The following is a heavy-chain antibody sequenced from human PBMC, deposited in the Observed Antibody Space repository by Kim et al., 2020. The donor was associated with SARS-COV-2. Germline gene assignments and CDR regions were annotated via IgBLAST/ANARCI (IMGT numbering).Heavy chain of an antibody. CDR3: ARGCYDSSGYYPYYFDY. Sequence: SETLSLTCTVSGGSISSGDYYWSWIRQPPGKGLEWIGYIYYSGSTYYNPSLKSRVTISVDTSKNQFSLKLSSVTAADTAVYYCARGCYDSSGYYPYYFDYWGQGTLVTVSS. D-gene: IGHD3-22*01. CDR1: GGSISSGDYY. CDR2: IYYSGST. J-gene: IGHJ4*02. V-gene: IGHV4-30-4*01.